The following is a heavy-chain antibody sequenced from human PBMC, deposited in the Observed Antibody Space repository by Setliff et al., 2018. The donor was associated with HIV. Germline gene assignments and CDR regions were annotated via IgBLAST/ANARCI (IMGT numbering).Heavy chain of an antibody. V-gene: IGHV3-23*01. CDR1: GFTFSSYA. CDR2: ITYSCGST. Sequence: GGSLRLSCGASGFTFSSYAMSWVRQAPGKGLEWVSAITYSCGSTYYADSVKGRFTISRDNSKNTLYLQMNGLRAEDTATYYCAKDSKPGHMIVVAYDAFDIWGQGTMVTVSS. CDR3: AKDSKPGHMIVVAYDAFDI. D-gene: IGHD3-22*01. J-gene: IGHJ3*02.